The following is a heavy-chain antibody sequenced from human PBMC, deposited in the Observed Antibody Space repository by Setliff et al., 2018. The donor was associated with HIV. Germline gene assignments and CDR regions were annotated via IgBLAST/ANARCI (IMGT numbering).Heavy chain of an antibody. D-gene: IGHD3-3*02. Sequence: SETLSLTCTVSGGSIRSGAYYWNWIRQSAGKGLEWIGHFYGTASTNYSPSLKSRLTITVDTWENEVSLKLSSVTAADTAIYYCARGDQLGLDIWGQGTKVTVSS. CDR2: FYGTAST. CDR1: GGSIRSGAYY. CDR3: ARGDQLGLDI. V-gene: IGHV4-61*09. J-gene: IGHJ3*02.